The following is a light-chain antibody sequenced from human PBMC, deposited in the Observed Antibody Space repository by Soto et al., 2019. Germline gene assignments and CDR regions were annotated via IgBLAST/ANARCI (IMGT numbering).Light chain of an antibody. CDR1: QDINTD. CDR2: DAS. CDR3: QQHHTYPRT. J-gene: IGKJ1*01. Sequence: DIQMTQSPSSLSASVGDRVTITCRASQDINTDLDWYQQKPGKAPRRLISDASSLQSGVPSRFSGSRFGTYFTLTISSLQPEDFATYFCQQHHTYPRTFGQGTKVEIK. V-gene: IGKV1-17*01.